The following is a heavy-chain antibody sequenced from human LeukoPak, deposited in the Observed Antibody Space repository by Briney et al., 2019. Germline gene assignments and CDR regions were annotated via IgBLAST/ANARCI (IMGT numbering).Heavy chain of an antibody. Sequence: SETLSLTCGVSGGSITSTNYWTWVRQPPGNGLEWIGEVNLQGSTNYNPSLMGRVDISVDMYENHISLQLTSVTAADTAVYYCAREGGPYRPLDYSGQGTLVTVSS. CDR3: AREGGPYRPLDY. CDR2: VNLQGST. CDR1: GGSITSTNY. V-gene: IGHV4-4*02. J-gene: IGHJ4*02.